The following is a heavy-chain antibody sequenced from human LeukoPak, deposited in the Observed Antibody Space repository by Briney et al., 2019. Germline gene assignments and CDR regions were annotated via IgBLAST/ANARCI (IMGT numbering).Heavy chain of an antibody. D-gene: IGHD3-3*01. V-gene: IGHV3-53*01. Sequence: PGGSLRLSCAAPGFTVSSNYMSWVRQAPGKGLEWVSVIYSGGSTYYADSVKGRFTISRDNSKNTLYLQMNSLRAEDTAVYYCARANLGAMEYYFDYWGQGTLVTVSS. J-gene: IGHJ4*02. CDR3: ARANLGAMEYYFDY. CDR1: GFTVSSNY. CDR2: IYSGGST.